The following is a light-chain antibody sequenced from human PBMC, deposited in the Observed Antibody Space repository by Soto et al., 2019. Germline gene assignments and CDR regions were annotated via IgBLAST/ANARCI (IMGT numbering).Light chain of an antibody. J-gene: IGKJ3*01. CDR2: GAS. V-gene: IGKV3-20*01. CDR1: QSVSSSY. Sequence: EIVLTQSPGTLSLSPGERATLSCRASQSVSSSYLAWYQQKPGQAPRLLIHGASSRATGIPDRFSGSGSGTDCTLTISRLEPEDFAVYYCQQYGSSIFTFGPGTKVDIK. CDR3: QQYGSSIFT.